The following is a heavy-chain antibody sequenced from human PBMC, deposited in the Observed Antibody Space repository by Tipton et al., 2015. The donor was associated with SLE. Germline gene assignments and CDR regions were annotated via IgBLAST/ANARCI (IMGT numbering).Heavy chain of an antibody. J-gene: IGHJ6*02. CDR3: ARGPSIPYGMDV. Sequence: GLVKPSETLSPTCTVSGYSISSGYYWGWIRQPPGKGLEWIGSIYHSGSTYYNPSLKSRVTISVDTSKNQFSLKLSSVTAADTAVYYCARGPSIPYGMDVWGQGTTVTVSS. D-gene: IGHD6-6*01. CDR1: GYSISSGYY. CDR2: IYHSGST. V-gene: IGHV4-38-2*02.